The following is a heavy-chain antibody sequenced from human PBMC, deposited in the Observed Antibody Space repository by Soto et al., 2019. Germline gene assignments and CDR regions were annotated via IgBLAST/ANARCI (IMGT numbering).Heavy chain of an antibody. CDR3: GVDTTGRREY. CDR2: IWYDGNKK. CDR1: GFSFSSSG. Sequence: QVHLVESGGGVVQPGRSLRRSCAASGFSFSSSGMHWVGQAPGKGLEWVAVIWYDGNKKYYGDSVRGRFTISRDNSKDPMYRAMNSLRAADTAVYYCGVDTTGRREYWGKVPLVTVSS. V-gene: IGHV3-33*03. D-gene: IGHD5-18*01. J-gene: IGHJ4*02.